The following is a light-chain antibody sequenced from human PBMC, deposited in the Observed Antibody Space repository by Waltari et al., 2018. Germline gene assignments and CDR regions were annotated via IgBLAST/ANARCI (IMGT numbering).Light chain of an antibody. CDR1: QIIAGN. V-gene: IGKV3-15*01. J-gene: IGKJ2*02. Sequence: EILMTHSPSTLSLSPGGIATPSCTPSQIIAGNSAWHQQKPGQPPRLLIYGASIKATGFPARCSGSWSGTEFILTISSLQSEDSAFYYCEQYSNWPGTFGQGTKLEIK. CDR3: EQYSNWPGT. CDR2: GAS.